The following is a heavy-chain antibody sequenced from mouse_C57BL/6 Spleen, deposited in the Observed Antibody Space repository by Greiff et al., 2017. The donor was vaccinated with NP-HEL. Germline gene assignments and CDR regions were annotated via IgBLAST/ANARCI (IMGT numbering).Heavy chain of an antibody. CDR2: INPNNGGT. J-gene: IGHJ4*01. CDR1: GYTFTDYN. V-gene: IGHV1-18*01. CDR3: AKSGTHYYAMDY. Sequence: EVQLQQSGPELVQPGASVKLPCKASGYTFTDYNLDWVKQSHGKSLEWIGDINPNNGGTIYNQKFKGKVTLTVDKSSSTAYMNLRSLTSEDTSVYYCAKSGTHYYAMDYWGQGTSVTVSS. D-gene: IGHD1-3*01.